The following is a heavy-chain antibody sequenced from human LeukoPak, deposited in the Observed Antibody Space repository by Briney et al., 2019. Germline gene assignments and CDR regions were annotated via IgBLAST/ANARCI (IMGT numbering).Heavy chain of an antibody. CDR1: GFTFSNYG. J-gene: IGHJ3*02. V-gene: IGHV3-30*02. Sequence: GGSLRLSCAASGFTFSNYGMHWVRQAPGKGLEWVTFIRDDGSNKYYADSVKGRFTISRDNSKNTLYLQMNSLRAEDTAVYYCAKDRPPSSSYYESHDAFDIWGQGTMVTVSS. CDR3: AKDRPPSSSYYESHDAFDI. CDR2: IRDDGSNK. D-gene: IGHD3-22*01.